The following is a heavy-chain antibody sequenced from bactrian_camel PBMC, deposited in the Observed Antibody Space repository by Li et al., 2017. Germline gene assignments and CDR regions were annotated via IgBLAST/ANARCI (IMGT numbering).Heavy chain of an antibody. CDR1: GFTFSNFN. Sequence: VQLVESGGGSVQPGGPLRLSCEASGFTFSNFNMGWIRQSPGNEREVLAAIYTRDGTAHYADSVKGRFTISHDNANDTTFLQMNSLMPEDTAMYYCAALKRTALIPGLCERATFNSRIFQYSGQGTQVTVS. CDR2: IYTRDGTA. D-gene: IGHD1*01. V-gene: IGHV3S40*01. J-gene: IGHJ4*01.